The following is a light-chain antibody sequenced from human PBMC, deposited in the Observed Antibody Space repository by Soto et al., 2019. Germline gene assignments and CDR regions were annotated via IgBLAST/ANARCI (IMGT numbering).Light chain of an antibody. Sequence: EIVMTQSPATLSVSPGERATISCRASQSVSSNLAWYQQKPGQAPRLLIYGASTRATGIPARFSGSGSGTEFTLPISSLQAEDFAVYYCQQYNNWRPWTFGQGTKVEIK. CDR3: QQYNNWRPWT. CDR2: GAS. CDR1: QSVSSN. J-gene: IGKJ1*01. V-gene: IGKV3-15*01.